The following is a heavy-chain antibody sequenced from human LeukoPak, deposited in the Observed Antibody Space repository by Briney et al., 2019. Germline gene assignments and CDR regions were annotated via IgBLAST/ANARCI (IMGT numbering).Heavy chain of an antibody. D-gene: IGHD3-9*01. J-gene: IGHJ4*02. CDR2: IYPGESDP. V-gene: IGHV5-51*01. CDR1: GYNFTNYW. Sequence: GESLKISCQGSGYNFTNYWIGWVRQTPGKGLEWMGIIYPGESDPRYSPSFHGQVTISADKSINTAYLRWGSLKAADTAMYYCARLGRYDVLTGPDYWGQGTLVTVSS. CDR3: ARLGRYDVLTGPDY.